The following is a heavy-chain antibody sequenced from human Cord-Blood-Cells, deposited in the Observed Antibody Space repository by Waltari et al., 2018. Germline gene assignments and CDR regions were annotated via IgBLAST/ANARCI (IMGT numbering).Heavy chain of an antibody. CDR2: SNHSRTP. Sequence: QVQLQQWGAGLLKPSETLSLTCAVYGGSFSGDYWSWIRQPPGKGLEWIEESNHSRTPTYNPYVKSRVTMSVDTAKNQFSLKLGCVTAADTAVYYCARGPDYWGQGTLVTVSS. CDR3: ARGPDY. V-gene: IGHV4-34*01. J-gene: IGHJ4*02. CDR1: GGSFSGDY.